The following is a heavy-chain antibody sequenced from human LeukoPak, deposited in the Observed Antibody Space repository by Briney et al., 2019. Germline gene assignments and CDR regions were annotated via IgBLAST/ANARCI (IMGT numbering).Heavy chain of an antibody. CDR3: ARGLSHCSSTSCYVLSY. CDR1: GFTFSSYS. CDR2: VSSSSSYI. V-gene: IGHV3-21*01. J-gene: IGHJ4*02. D-gene: IGHD2-2*01. Sequence: PGGSLRLSCAASGFTFSSYSMDWVRQAPGKGLEWVSSVSSSSSYIYYADSVKGRFTISRDNAKNSLYLQMNSLRAEDTAVYYCARGLSHCSSTSCYVLSYWGQGTLVTVTS.